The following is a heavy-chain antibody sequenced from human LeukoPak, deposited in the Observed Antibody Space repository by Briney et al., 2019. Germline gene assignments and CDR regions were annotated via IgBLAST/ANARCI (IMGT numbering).Heavy chain of an antibody. J-gene: IGHJ1*01. D-gene: IGHD3-22*01. CDR1: GYSFTSYW. Sequence: AESLKISCKGSGYSFTSYWIGWVRQMPGKGLEWMGIIYPGDSDTRYSPSFQGQVTISADKSISTAYLQWSSLKASDTAMYYCARQDYYDSSGYYPHYFQHWGQGTLVTVSS. CDR2: IYPGDSDT. CDR3: ARQDYYDSSGYYPHYFQH. V-gene: IGHV5-51*01.